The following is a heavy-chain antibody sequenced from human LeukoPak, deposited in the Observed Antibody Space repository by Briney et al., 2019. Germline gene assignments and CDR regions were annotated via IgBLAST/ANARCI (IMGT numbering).Heavy chain of an antibody. V-gene: IGHV3-23*01. CDR3: AKGLSSGWNLKGSDY. Sequence: GGSLRLSCVVSGFTFSIYAMSWVRQAPGKGLEWVSSISGSGGTTYYAESVKGRFTISRDNSKNTLYLQMNSLRAEETAVYYCAKGLSSGWNLKGSDYWGQGTLVIVSS. CDR1: GFTFSIYA. CDR2: ISGSGGTT. D-gene: IGHD6-19*01. J-gene: IGHJ4*02.